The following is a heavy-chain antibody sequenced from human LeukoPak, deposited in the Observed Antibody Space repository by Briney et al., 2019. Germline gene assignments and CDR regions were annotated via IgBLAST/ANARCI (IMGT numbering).Heavy chain of an antibody. V-gene: IGHV1-18*01. D-gene: IGHD3-10*01. J-gene: IGHJ4*02. CDR3: ARAGVSMIRGVIQLDY. Sequence: GASVKVSCKASGFTFSNYGFSWVRQAPGQGLEWMGWISAYNGNTNYAQKLQGRVTMTTDTSTSTAYMELRSLRSDDTAVYYCARAGVSMIRGVIQLDYWGQGTLVTVSS. CDR2: ISAYNGNT. CDR1: GFTFSNYG.